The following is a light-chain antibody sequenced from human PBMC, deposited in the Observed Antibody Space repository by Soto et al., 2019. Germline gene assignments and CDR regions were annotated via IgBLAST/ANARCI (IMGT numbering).Light chain of an antibody. J-gene: IGKJ1*01. CDR3: QQYNYYST. V-gene: IGKV1-27*01. Sequence: DIQMSQSPSSLSASVGDRVTITCRASQGISNYLAWYQQKPGKVPKLLIYAASTLQSGVPSRFSGSGSGTDFTLTISSLQPEDVATYYCQQYNYYSTFGQGTKVEIK. CDR2: AAS. CDR1: QGISNY.